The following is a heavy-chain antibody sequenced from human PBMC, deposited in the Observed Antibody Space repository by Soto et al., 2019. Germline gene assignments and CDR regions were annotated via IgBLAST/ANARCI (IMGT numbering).Heavy chain of an antibody. CDR2: VNPSGGST. Sequence: QVQLVQSGAEVKKPGASVKVSCKASGYIFTAYSMHWVRQAPGQGLEWMGVVNPSGGSTNYAQKFHGRITRTRDTSTSTVYMDLSSLTSEDTAVYYCAREENCSDGICYSEYFQRWGQGTLVTVSS. J-gene: IGHJ1*01. V-gene: IGHV1-46*01. D-gene: IGHD2-15*01. CDR1: GYIFTAYS. CDR3: AREENCSDGICYSEYFQR.